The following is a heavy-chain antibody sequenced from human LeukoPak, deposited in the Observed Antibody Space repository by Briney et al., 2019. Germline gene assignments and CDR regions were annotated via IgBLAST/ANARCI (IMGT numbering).Heavy chain of an antibody. V-gene: IGHV4-59*11. CDR2: IYYSGST. CDR3: ASGRIAAAPT. Sequence: SETPSLTCTASGGSISSHYWSWIRQPPGKGLEWIGYIYYSGSTNYNPSLKSRVTISVDTSRNQFSLKLSTVTAADTAVYYCASGRIAAAPTWGQGTLVTVSS. D-gene: IGHD6-13*01. CDR1: GGSISSHY. J-gene: IGHJ4*02.